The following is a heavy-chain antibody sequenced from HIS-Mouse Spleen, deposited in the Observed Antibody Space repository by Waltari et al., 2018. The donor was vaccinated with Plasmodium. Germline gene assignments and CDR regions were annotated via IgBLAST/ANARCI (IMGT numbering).Heavy chain of an antibody. CDR3: ARESSSSWYFDY. CDR2: ISSSSSYI. V-gene: IGHV3-21*01. J-gene: IGHJ4*02. Sequence: EVQLVESGGGLVKPGGSLRLSCAASGFTFSCYSMHWVRQAPGKGLEWVSSISSSSSYIYYADSVKGRFTISRDNAKNSLYLQMNSLRAEDTAVYYCARESSSSWYFDYWGQGTLVTVSS. D-gene: IGHD6-13*01. CDR1: GFTFSCYS.